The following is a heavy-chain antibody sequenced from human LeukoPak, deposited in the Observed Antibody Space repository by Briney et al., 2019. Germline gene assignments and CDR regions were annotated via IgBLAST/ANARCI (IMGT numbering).Heavy chain of an antibody. J-gene: IGHJ4*02. CDR1: GHSFTSYC. CDR2: IDPSDSYT. CDR3: ARSARGYTYGIDY. D-gene: IGHD5-18*01. V-gene: IGHV5-10-1*01. Sequence: GESLKISCKGSGHSFTSYCISWVRQMPGKGLEWMGKIDPSDSYTNYSPSFQGHVTISADKSISTAYLQWSSLKASDTAMYYCARSARGYTYGIDYWGQGTLVTVSS.